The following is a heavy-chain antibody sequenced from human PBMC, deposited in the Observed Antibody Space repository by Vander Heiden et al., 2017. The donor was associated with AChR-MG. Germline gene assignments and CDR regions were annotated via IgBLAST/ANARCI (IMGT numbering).Heavy chain of an antibody. CDR2: INHSGST. CDR1: GGSFSGYY. CDR3: AREMRYQRLFYYGMDV. D-gene: IGHD2-2*01. J-gene: IGHJ6*02. Sequence: QVQLQQWGAGLLKPSETLSLTCAVYGGSFSGYYWSWIRQPPGKGLEVIGEINHSGSTNYNPSLKSRVTISVDTSKNQCSLKRSSVTAAETAVYYCAREMRYQRLFYYGMDVWGQGTTVTVSS. V-gene: IGHV4-34*01.